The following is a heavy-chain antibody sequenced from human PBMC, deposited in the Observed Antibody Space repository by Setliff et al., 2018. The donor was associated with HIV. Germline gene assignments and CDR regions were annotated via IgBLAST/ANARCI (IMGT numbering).Heavy chain of an antibody. CDR1: GGSISSYY. Sequence: SETLSLTCNVSGGSISSYYWNWIRQPPGKGLEWIGYIYYSGGTNYNPSLKSRVTISADKSKNQFSLKLSSVTAADTAVYYCARGSSGWTFDYWGQGTLVTVS. V-gene: IGHV4-59*01. CDR2: IYYSGGT. J-gene: IGHJ4*02. D-gene: IGHD6-19*01. CDR3: ARGSSGWTFDY.